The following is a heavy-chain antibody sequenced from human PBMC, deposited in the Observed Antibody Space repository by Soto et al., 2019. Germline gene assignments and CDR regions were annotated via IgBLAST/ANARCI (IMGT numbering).Heavy chain of an antibody. CDR3: AKVPVTTRNDAFDI. D-gene: IGHD1-1*01. V-gene: IGHV3-9*01. J-gene: IGHJ3*02. CDR2: ISWNSGSI. Sequence: GGSLRLSCAASGFTFDDYAMHWVRQAPVKGLEWVSGISWNSGSIGYADSVKGRFTISRDNAKNSLYLQMNSLRAEDTALYYCAKVPVTTRNDAFDIWGQGTMVTVSS. CDR1: GFTFDDYA.